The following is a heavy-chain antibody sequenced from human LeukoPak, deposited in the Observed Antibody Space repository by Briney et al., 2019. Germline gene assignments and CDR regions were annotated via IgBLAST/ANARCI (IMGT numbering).Heavy chain of an antibody. D-gene: IGHD3-3*01. CDR2: ISAYNGNT. V-gene: IGHV1-18*01. CDR1: GYTFTSCG. Sequence: GASVKVSCKASGYTFTSCGISWVRQAPGQGLEWMGWISAYNGNTNYAQKLQGRVTMTTDTSTSTAYMELRSLRSDDTAVYYCARDQSYYDFWSGAPIGAFDIWGQGTMVTVSS. J-gene: IGHJ3*02. CDR3: ARDQSYYDFWSGAPIGAFDI.